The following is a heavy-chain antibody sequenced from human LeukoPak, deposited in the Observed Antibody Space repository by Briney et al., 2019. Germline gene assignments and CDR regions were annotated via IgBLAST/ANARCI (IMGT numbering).Heavy chain of an antibody. CDR2: IIPIFGTA. CDR3: GGLGYCTNGVCSDAFDI. V-gene: IGHV1-69*05. D-gene: IGHD2-8*01. J-gene: IGHJ3*02. CDR1: GGTFSSYA. Sequence: SVKVSCKASGGTFSSYAISWVRQAPGQGLEWMGGIIPIFGTANYAQKFQGRVTITTDESTSTAYMELSSLRSEYTAVYYCGGLGYCTNGVCSDAFDIWGQGTMVTVSS.